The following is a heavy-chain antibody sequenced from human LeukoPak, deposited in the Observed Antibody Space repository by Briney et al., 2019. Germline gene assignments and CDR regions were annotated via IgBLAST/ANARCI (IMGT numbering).Heavy chain of an antibody. V-gene: IGHV1-46*01. D-gene: IGHD1-26*01. CDR2: INPSGGST. J-gene: IGHJ5*02. Sequence: GASVKVSCKASGYTFTSYYMHWVRQAPGQGLEWMGIINPSGGSTSYAQKFQGRVTMTRDTSTSTVYMELSSLRSEDTAVYYCAGVGATRVGFDPWGQGTLVTVSS. CDR3: AGVGATRVGFDP. CDR1: GYTFTSYY.